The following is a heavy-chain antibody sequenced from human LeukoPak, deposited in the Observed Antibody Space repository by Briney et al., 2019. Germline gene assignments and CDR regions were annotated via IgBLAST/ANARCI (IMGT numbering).Heavy chain of an antibody. CDR3: ARVDCSGGSCYFDY. D-gene: IGHD2-15*01. V-gene: IGHV3-74*01. Sequence: GGSLRLSCTASGFTFSRYLMHWVRQTPGKGLVWVSRINSDGSSTRYADSVKGRFTISRDNAKNTLDLQMSSLRAEDTAVYYCARVDCSGGSCYFDYWGQGTLVTVSS. CDR2: INSDGSST. CDR1: GFTFSRYL. J-gene: IGHJ4*02.